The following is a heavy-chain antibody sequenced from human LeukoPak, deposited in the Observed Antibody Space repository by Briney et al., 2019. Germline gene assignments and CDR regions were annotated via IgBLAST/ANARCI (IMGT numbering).Heavy chain of an antibody. CDR2: INTDGSNR. V-gene: IGHV3-7*01. J-gene: IGHJ4*02. Sequence: PGGSLRLSCAASGLTFSAAWMSWVRQAPGKGLEWVAPINTDGSNRYYVVSLKGRFTISRDNAKNSLYLQMDSLRADDTALYYCADFDRSWGQGTLVTVSS. CDR1: GLTFSAAW. D-gene: IGHD3-22*01. CDR3: ADFDRS.